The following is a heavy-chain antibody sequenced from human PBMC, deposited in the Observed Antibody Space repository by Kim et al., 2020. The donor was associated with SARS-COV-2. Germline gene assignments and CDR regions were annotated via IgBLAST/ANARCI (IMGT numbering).Heavy chain of an antibody. CDR3: ARSGAYGMDV. Sequence: GGSLRLSCAASGFTFSSYAMHWVRQAPGKGLEWVAVISYDGSNKYYVDSVKGRFTISRDNSKNTLYLQMNSLRAEDTAVYYCARSGAYGMDVWGQGTTVTVSS. D-gene: IGHD3-10*01. V-gene: IGHV3-30*04. J-gene: IGHJ6*02. CDR1: GFTFSSYA. CDR2: ISYDGSNK.